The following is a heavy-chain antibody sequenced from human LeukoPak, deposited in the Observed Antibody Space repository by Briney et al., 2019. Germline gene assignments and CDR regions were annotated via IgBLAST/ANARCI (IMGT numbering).Heavy chain of an antibody. CDR2: ISGSGGST. J-gene: IGHJ5*02. CDR3: ANSPLDEWIPPGWFDP. Sequence: GGSLRLSCAASGFTFSSYAMSWVRQAPGKGLELVSAISGSGGSTYYADSVKGRFTISRDNSKNTLYLQMNSLRAEDTAVYYCANSPLDEWIPPGWFDPWGQGTLVTVSS. CDR1: GFTFSSYA. D-gene: IGHD5-18*01. V-gene: IGHV3-23*01.